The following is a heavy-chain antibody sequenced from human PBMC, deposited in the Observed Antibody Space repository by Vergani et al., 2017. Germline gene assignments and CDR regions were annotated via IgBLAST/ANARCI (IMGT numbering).Heavy chain of an antibody. J-gene: IGHJ6*03. V-gene: IGHV1-69*13. CDR1: GDNFNNFP. Sequence: QVHLVQSGAEVKKPGSSVKVSCTSSGDNFNNFPITWVRQAPGQGLEWMGRIIPVFGSADYSQKFQDRVTITADESTSTSYMQLTNLKSDDTAVYYCAVGDCSSTSCYGLVVYYYYYMDVWGKGTTVTVSS. CDR3: AVGDCSSTSCYGLVVYYYYYMDV. D-gene: IGHD2-2*01. CDR2: IIPVFGSA.